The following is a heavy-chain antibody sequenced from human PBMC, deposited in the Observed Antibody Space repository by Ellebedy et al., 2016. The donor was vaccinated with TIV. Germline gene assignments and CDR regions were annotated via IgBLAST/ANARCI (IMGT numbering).Heavy chain of an antibody. CDR3: ARQGGSYWANLDS. CDR2: VWPGDSDA. CDR1: GYKFTNYW. Sequence: PGGSLRLSCKGSGYKFTNYWIGWVRQMPGNGLEWMGIVWPGDSDARYSPSFQGQVTISVDKSISTAYLQWSSLRASDSAMYYCARQGGSYWANLDSWGQGTLVTVSS. D-gene: IGHD1-26*01. J-gene: IGHJ4*02. V-gene: IGHV5-51*01.